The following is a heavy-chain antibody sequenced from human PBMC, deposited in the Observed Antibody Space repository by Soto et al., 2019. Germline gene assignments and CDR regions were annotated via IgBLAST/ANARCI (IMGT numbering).Heavy chain of an antibody. CDR2: IIPIFGTA. V-gene: IGHV1-69*13. D-gene: IGHD3-10*01. Sequence: SVKVSCKASGGTFSSYAISWVRQAPGQGLEWMGGIIPIFGTANYAQKFQGRVTITADESTSTAYMELSSLRSEDTAVYYCARDFHYGSGSCFDYWGQGTLVTVSS. CDR3: ARDFHYGSGSCFDY. J-gene: IGHJ4*02. CDR1: GGTFSSYA.